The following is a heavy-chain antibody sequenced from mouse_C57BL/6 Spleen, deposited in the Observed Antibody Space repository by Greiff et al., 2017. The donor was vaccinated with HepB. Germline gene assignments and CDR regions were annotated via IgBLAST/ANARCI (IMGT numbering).Heavy chain of an antibody. Sequence: EVKLMESGEGLVKPGGSLKLSCAASGFTFSSYAMSWVRQTPEKRLEWVAYISSGGDYIYYADTVKGRFTISRDNARNTLYLQMSSLKSEDTAMYYCTRISNGNYRYFDYWGQGTTLTVSS. CDR3: TRISNGNYRYFDY. J-gene: IGHJ2*01. CDR1: GFTFSSYA. D-gene: IGHD2-1*01. CDR2: ISSGGDYI. V-gene: IGHV5-9-1*02.